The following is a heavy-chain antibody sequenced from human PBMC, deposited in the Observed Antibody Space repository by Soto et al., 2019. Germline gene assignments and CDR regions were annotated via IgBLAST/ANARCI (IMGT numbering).Heavy chain of an antibody. D-gene: IGHD3-10*01. CDR2: INPSGGST. CDR3: ASITMVRGRSYGMDV. J-gene: IGHJ6*02. V-gene: IGHV1-46*01. Sequence: ASVKVSCKASGYTFTSYYMHWVRQAPGQGLEWMGIINPSGGSTSYAQKFRGRVTMTRDTSTSTVYMELSSLRSEDTAVYYCASITMVRGRSYGMDVWGQGTTVTVSS. CDR1: GYTFTSYY.